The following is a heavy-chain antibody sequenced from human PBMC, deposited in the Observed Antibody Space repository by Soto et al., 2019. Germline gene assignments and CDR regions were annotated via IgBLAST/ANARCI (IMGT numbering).Heavy chain of an antibody. V-gene: IGHV4-59*01. CDR3: ARDMYSSGVPHAFDI. CDR1: GGSISSYY. CDR2: IYYRGST. Sequence: SETLSLTCIVSGGSISSYYWSWIRQPPGKGLEWIGYIYYRGSTSYNPSLKSRVTISVDTSKNQFSLKLTSVNAADTAVYYCARDMYSSGVPHAFDIWGQGTMVTVSS. J-gene: IGHJ3*02. D-gene: IGHD6-19*01.